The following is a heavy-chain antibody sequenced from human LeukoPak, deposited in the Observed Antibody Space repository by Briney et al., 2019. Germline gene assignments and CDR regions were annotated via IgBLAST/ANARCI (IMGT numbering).Heavy chain of an antibody. D-gene: IGHD6-19*01. CDR1: GGSISSHY. CDR2: IYYSGST. V-gene: IGHV4-59*05. CDR3: AGLSRGGAVAEP. Sequence: SETLSLTCTVSGGSISSHYWSWIRQPPGKGLEWIGSIYYSGSTYYNPSLKSRVTISVDTSKNQFSLKLSSVTAADTAVYYCAGLSRGGAVAEPWGQGTLVTVSS. J-gene: IGHJ5*02.